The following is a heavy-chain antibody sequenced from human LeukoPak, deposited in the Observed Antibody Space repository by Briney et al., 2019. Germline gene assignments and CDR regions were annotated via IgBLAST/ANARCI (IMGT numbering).Heavy chain of an antibody. CDR3: AKSYGSGTQPNDY. Sequence: GGSLRLSCAASGFTFSSYGMHWVRQPAGKGLEWVAVISSDGSNKYYADSVKGRFTISRDNSKNTLYLQMNSLSAEDTAVYYCAKSYGSGTQPNDYWGQGILVTVSS. CDR1: GFTFSSYG. V-gene: IGHV3-30*18. CDR2: ISSDGSNK. J-gene: IGHJ4*02. D-gene: IGHD3-10*01.